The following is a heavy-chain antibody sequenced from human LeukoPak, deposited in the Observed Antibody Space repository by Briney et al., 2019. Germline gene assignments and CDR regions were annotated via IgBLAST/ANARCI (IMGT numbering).Heavy chain of an antibody. CDR2: IKQDGSEK. CDR3: ARERGYYDFWSGYKYYFDY. D-gene: IGHD3-3*01. J-gene: IGHJ4*02. CDR1: GFTFSSYS. Sequence: AGGSLRLSCAASGFTFSSYSMNWVRQAPGKGLEGVANIKQDGSEKYYVDSVKGRFTISRDNAKNSLYLQMNSLRAEDTAVYYCARERGYYDFWSGYKYYFDYWGQGTLVTVSS. V-gene: IGHV3-7*01.